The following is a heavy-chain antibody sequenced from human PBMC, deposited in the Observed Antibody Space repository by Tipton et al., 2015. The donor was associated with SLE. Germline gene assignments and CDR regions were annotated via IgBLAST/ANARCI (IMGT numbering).Heavy chain of an antibody. CDR2: IYTSGST. Sequence: TLSLTCTVSGGSISSGSYYWTWIRQPAGKGLEWIGRIYTSGSTHYNPSLKSRVTISLDTSKDQFSLRLTSVTAADTVVYYCARATDWNLSPDVWGKGTTVTVSS. J-gene: IGHJ6*04. D-gene: IGHD1-7*01. CDR1: GGSISSGSYY. CDR3: ARATDWNLSPDV. V-gene: IGHV4-61*02.